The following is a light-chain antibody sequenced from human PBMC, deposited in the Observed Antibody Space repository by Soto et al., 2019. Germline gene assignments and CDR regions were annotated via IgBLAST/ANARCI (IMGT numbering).Light chain of an antibody. J-gene: IGLJ1*01. CDR1: SSDVGGYNY. CDR2: EVS. Sequence: QSVLTQPASVSGSPGQSITISCTGTSSDVGGYNYVSWYQQHPGKAPKLMISEVSNRPSGVSNRFSGSKSGNTASLTISGLQAEDEADYYCSSFTSSSTGYFVFGTGTKVTVL. CDR3: SSFTSSSTGYFV. V-gene: IGLV2-14*01.